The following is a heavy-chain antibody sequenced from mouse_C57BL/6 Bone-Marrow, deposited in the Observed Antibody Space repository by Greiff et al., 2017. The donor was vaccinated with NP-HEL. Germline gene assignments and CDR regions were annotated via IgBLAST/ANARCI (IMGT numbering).Heavy chain of an antibody. CDR2: INPSSGYT. CDR3: ARGIYYYGSSHWYFDV. CDR1: GYTFTSYT. D-gene: IGHD1-1*01. Sequence: QVQLQQSGAELARPGASVKMSCKASGYTFTSYTMHWVKQRPGQGLEWIGYINPSSGYTKYNQKFKDKATLTEDKSSSTAYMQLSSLTSEDSAVYYCARGIYYYGSSHWYFDVWGTGTTVTVSS. J-gene: IGHJ1*03. V-gene: IGHV1-4*01.